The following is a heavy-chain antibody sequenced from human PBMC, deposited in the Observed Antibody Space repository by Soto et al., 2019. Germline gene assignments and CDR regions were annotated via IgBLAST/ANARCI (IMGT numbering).Heavy chain of an antibody. CDR2: FDPEDGET. V-gene: IGHV1-24*01. CDR1: GYTLTELS. CDR3: VTDSSGDNWFDP. J-gene: IGHJ5*02. D-gene: IGHD6-25*01. Sequence: QVPLVQSGAEVKKPGASVKVSCKVSGYTLTELSMHWVRQAPGKGLEWMGGFDPEDGETIYAQKFQGRVTMTEDTSTDTAYMELSSLRSEDTAVYYCVTDSSGDNWFDPWGQGTLVTVSS.